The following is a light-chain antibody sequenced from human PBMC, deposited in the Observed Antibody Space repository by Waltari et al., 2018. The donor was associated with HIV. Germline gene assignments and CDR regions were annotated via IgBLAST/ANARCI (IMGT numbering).Light chain of an antibody. CDR1: SSDVGSYNL. Sequence: QSALTQPASVSGSPGQSITISCTGTSSDVGSYNLVSWYQQHPGKAPKLMIYEVSKRPSGFSNRFSGSKSGNTASLTISGLQAEDEADYYCCSYAGSVVFGGGTKLTVL. CDR2: EVS. CDR3: CSYAGSVV. J-gene: IGLJ2*01. V-gene: IGLV2-23*02.